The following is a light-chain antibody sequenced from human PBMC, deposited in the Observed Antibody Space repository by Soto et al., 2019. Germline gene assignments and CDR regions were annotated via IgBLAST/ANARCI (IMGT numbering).Light chain of an antibody. CDR1: SSNIGSNY. J-gene: IGLJ2*01. CDR3: AAWDDSLSAYVV. CDR2: RNN. V-gene: IGLV1-47*01. Sequence: QAVLTQPPSASGTPGQRVTISCSGSSSNIGSNYVYWYQQLPGTAPKLLIYRNNQRPSGVPDRFSGPKSGTSASLAISGLRSEDEADYYCAAWDDSLSAYVVFGGGTKLTVL.